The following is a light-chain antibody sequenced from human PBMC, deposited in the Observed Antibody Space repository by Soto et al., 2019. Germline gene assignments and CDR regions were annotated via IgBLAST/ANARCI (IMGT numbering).Light chain of an antibody. Sequence: EIVMTQSPVILYVSPGERVTLSCRASQSVSTNLVWYQQKPGQAPSLLIYDASTSATAIPARFSGRGSGTEFTLTISSLQSEDFTVYYCQQNNNWPRTFGQGTKVEI. V-gene: IGKV3-15*01. CDR1: QSVSTN. CDR3: QQNNNWPRT. CDR2: DAS. J-gene: IGKJ1*01.